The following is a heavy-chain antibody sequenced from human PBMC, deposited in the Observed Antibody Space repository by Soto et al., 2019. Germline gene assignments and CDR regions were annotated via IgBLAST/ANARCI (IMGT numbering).Heavy chain of an antibody. CDR3: ARGLAPTMVRGVTAWYFDY. J-gene: IGHJ4*02. CDR1: GDSVSSNSAA. CDR2: TYYRSKWYN. D-gene: IGHD3-10*01. V-gene: IGHV6-1*01. Sequence: SQTLSLTCAISGDSVSSNSAAWNWIRQSPSRGLEWLGRTYYRSKWYNDYAVSVKSRITINPDTSKNQFSLQLNSVTPEDTAVYYCARGLAPTMVRGVTAWYFDYWGQGTLVTVSS.